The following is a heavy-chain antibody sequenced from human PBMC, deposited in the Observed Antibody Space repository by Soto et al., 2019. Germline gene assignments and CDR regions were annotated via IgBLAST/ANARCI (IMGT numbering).Heavy chain of an antibody. D-gene: IGHD5-18*01. CDR2: ISAYNGNT. Sequence: APVKVSCKAAGYTFTSYAISWVRQATGQGLEWMGWISAYNGNTNYAQKLQGRVTMTTDTSTSTAYMELRSLRSDDTAVYYCARDPGDSYGYFVFSNYGGMDVWGQGTTVNVSS. CDR1: GYTFTSYA. CDR3: ARDPGDSYGYFVFSNYGGMDV. J-gene: IGHJ6*02. V-gene: IGHV1-18*04.